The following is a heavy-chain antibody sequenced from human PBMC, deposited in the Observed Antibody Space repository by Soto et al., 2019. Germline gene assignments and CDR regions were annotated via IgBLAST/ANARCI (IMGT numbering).Heavy chain of an antibody. CDR1: GFTFSSYS. J-gene: IGHJ1*01. D-gene: IGHD3-22*01. CDR3: ARAYYYDSSGFYFQH. Sequence: EVQLVESGGGLVKPGGSLRLSCAASGFTFSSYSMNWVRQAPGKGLEWVSSISSSSSYIYYADSVKGRFTISRDNAKNSLYLQMNSLSAEDTAVYYCARAYYYDSSGFYFQHWGQCTLVTVSS. CDR2: ISSSSSYI. V-gene: IGHV3-21*01.